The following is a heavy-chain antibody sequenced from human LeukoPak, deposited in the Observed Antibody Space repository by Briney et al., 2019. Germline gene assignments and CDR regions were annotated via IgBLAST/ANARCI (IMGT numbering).Heavy chain of an antibody. J-gene: IGHJ4*02. Sequence: GGSLRLSCAASGYTFSSYAMTWVRQTPGKGLEWISYISGSATTIYYADSVKGRFTISRDNAKNSLFLQMNSLRAEDTAVYYCARLYGDVTVFDYWGQGTLVTVSS. CDR1: GYTFSSYA. CDR3: ARLYGDVTVFDY. D-gene: IGHD2-21*02. CDR2: ISGSATTI. V-gene: IGHV3-48*04.